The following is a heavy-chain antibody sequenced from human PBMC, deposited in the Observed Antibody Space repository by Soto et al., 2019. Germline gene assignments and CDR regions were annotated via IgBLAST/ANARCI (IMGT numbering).Heavy chain of an antibody. D-gene: IGHD3-16*01. V-gene: IGHV3-11*06. CDR2: ISSSSSYT. CDR3: ARDYYYGGNSPYPYYYGMDV. J-gene: IGHJ6*02. Sequence: GGSLRLSCAASGFNFSDYYMSWIRQAPGKGLEWVSYISSSSSYTNYADSVKGRFTISRDNAKNSLYLQMNSLRAEDTAVYYCARDYYYGGNSPYPYYYGMDVWGQGTTVTVSS. CDR1: GFNFSDYY.